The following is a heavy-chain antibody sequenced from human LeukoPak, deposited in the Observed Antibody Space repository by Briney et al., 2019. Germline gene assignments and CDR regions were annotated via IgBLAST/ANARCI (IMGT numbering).Heavy chain of an antibody. CDR3: TVTVLPAH. D-gene: IGHD2-21*02. J-gene: IGHJ4*02. V-gene: IGHV3-49*03. Sequence: GRSLSLSCTASGFTFGDYAVNWFRQAPGKGLEWVGLMRSNTYGGTTHFAASVKGRFILSRDDSESIAYLEMNSLKIEDTAVYYCTVTVLPAHWGQGTLVTVSS. CDR1: GFTFGDYA. CDR2: MRSNTYGGTT.